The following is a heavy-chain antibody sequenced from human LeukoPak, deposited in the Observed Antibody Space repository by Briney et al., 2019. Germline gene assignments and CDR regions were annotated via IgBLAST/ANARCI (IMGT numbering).Heavy chain of an antibody. D-gene: IGHD3-22*01. CDR2: ISSIGSTI. CDR3: AGPTEYYYDSTSL. V-gene: IGHV3-48*03. Sequence: PGGSLRLSCAASGFTFSSYEMNWVRQAPGKGLEWVSYISSIGSTIYYADSVKGRFTISRDNAKNSLNLQMNSLRAEDTAVYYCAGPTEYYYDSTSLWGQGTLVTVSS. J-gene: IGHJ4*02. CDR1: GFTFSSYE.